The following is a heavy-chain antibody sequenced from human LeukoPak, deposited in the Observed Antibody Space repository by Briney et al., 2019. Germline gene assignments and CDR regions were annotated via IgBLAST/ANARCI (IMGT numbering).Heavy chain of an antibody. V-gene: IGHV3-30*18. CDR2: ISYDGSNK. CDR1: ALTFGNYG. CDR3: AKDRESMVRDGAFDI. D-gene: IGHD3-10*02. Sequence: PGGSLTLSCAAAALTFGNYGIHWARQAPGKGLEWVADISYDGSNKYYADSVKGRFTISRDNYKNTLYLQMNSLRAEDRAVYYCAKDRESMVRDGAFDIWGQGTMVSVSS. J-gene: IGHJ3*02.